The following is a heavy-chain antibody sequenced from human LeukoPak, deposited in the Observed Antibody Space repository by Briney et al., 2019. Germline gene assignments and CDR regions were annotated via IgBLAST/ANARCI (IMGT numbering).Heavy chain of an antibody. D-gene: IGHD1-26*01. V-gene: IGHV1-46*01. Sequence: ASVKVSCKASGYTFTSYYMHWVRQAPGQGLEWMGIINPSGGSTSYAQKFQGRVTMTRDTSTSTVYMELSSLRSEDTAVYYCARISGSYGFYYYYYGMDVWGQGTTVTVSS. CDR2: INPSGGST. CDR3: ARISGSYGFYYYYYGMDV. CDR1: GYTFTSYY. J-gene: IGHJ6*02.